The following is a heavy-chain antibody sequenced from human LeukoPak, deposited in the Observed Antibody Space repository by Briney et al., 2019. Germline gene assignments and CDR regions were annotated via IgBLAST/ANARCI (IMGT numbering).Heavy chain of an antibody. CDR2: IAFDDTDR. CDR1: GFTFSSYS. Sequence: GGSLRLSCAASGFTFSSYSMNWVRQAPGKGLEWVAAIAFDDTDRYYIDSVKGRLTISRDDSKNTLYLHMTSLRAEDTAVYYCTNSDDYGDYWGQGTLVTVPS. J-gene: IGHJ4*02. CDR3: TNSDDYGDY. V-gene: IGHV3-30*18.